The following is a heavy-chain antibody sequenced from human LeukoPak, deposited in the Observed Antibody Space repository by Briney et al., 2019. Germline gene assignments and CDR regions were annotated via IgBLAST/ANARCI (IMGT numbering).Heavy chain of an antibody. Sequence: SETLSLTCTVSGDSVSGVYWSWIRQPPGKGLEWIGYVYYSGDTNYNPSLKSRVTMSPDTSKNQVSLRLSSVTAADTAVYYCSRPPFAPPFDYGGRGTLLTVSS. CDR1: GDSVSGVY. CDR2: VYYSGDT. D-gene: IGHD2-21*01. CDR3: SRPPFAPPFDY. J-gene: IGHJ4*02. V-gene: IGHV4-59*08.